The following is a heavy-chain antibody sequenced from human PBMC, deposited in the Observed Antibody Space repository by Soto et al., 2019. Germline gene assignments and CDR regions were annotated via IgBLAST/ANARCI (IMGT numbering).Heavy chain of an antibody. Sequence: GESLRLSCAASGFTFSDYYMSWIRQAPGKGLEWVSYISSSGSTIYYADSVKGRFTISRDNAKNSLYLQMNSLRAEDTAVYYCARDSSGWYPTFDYWGQGTLVTVSS. CDR2: ISSSGSTI. V-gene: IGHV3-11*01. CDR3: ARDSSGWYPTFDY. J-gene: IGHJ4*02. D-gene: IGHD6-19*01. CDR1: GFTFSDYY.